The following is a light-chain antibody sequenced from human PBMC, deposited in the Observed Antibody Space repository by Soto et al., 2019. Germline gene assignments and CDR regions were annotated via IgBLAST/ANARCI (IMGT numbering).Light chain of an antibody. CDR3: QQSYGAPPFT. V-gene: IGKV1-39*01. CDR2: EAS. Sequence: DIQLTQSPSPLSASVGDRVYITCRTSQDVSSYLNWYQAKPGKAPKLLVYEASTLESGVPSRFSGSRSGTDFALTISRLQPEDYATYYLQQSYGAPPFTFGPGTRVDI. CDR1: QDVSSY. J-gene: IGKJ3*01.